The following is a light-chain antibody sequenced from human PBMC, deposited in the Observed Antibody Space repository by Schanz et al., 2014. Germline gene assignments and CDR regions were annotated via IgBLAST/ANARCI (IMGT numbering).Light chain of an antibody. CDR1: QSVDTN. Sequence: EIVLTQSPATLSASPGERVTLSCRASQSVDTNLAWYQQKPGQAPRLLIYGASSRATGIPDRFSGSGSGTDFPLTIGRLEPEDFAVYYCQQYGSSPRTFGQGTKVEIK. V-gene: IGKV3-20*01. CDR2: GAS. CDR3: QQYGSSPRT. J-gene: IGKJ1*01.